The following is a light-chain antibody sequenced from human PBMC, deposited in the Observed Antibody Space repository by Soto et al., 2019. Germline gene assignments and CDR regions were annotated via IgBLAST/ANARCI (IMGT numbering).Light chain of an antibody. CDR2: DAS. V-gene: IGKV3-11*01. CDR1: QSVSSY. J-gene: IGKJ4*01. CDR3: QQRSNWPLT. Sequence: EIVLTQSPATLSLSPGERATLSCRASQSVSSYLAWYQQNPGQAPRLLIYDASNRATGIPARFTGSGSGTDFTITISGLEPEDFAVYYCQQRSNWPLTFGGGNKVEIK.